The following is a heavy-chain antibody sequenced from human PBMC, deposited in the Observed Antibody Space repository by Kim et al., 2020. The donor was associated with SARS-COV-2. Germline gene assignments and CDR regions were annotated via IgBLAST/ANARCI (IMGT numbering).Heavy chain of an antibody. V-gene: IGHV1-2*02. Sequence: ASVKVSCRASGYTFTDFYIHWVRQAPGQGLEWMGSIDPDPGDTTYAQKIEGRVSMTRDTSVGTAYMESSGLTSDDTAVYYCVRGALSGLHGYWGRGTLVTVSS. CDR2: IDPDPGDT. J-gene: IGHJ4*02. CDR1: GYTFTDFY. CDR3: VRGALSGLHGY.